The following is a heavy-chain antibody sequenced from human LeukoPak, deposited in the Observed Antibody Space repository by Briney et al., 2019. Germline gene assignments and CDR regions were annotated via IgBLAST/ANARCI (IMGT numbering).Heavy chain of an antibody. D-gene: IGHD3-3*01. CDR3: ASTTYYDFWSGGSDY. J-gene: IGHJ4*02. V-gene: IGHV1-2*06. Sequence: ASVKVSCKASGYTFTGYYMHWVRQAPGQGLEWMGRINPNSGGTNYAQKFQGRVTMTRDTSISTAYMELSRLRSDDTAVYYCASTTYYDFWSGGSDYWGQGTLVTVSS. CDR1: GYTFTGYY. CDR2: INPNSGGT.